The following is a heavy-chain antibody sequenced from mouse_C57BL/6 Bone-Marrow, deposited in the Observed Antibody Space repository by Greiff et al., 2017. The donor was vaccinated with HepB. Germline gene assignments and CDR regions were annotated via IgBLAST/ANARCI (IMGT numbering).Heavy chain of an antibody. D-gene: IGHD1-1*01. V-gene: IGHV1-50*01. CDR3: ARRDGSGSWDFDV. Sequence: VQLQQPGAELVKPGASVKLSCKASGYTFTSYWMQWVKQRPGQGLEWIGEINPSDSYTNYNQKFKGKATLTVDTSSSTAYMQLSSLTSEDSAVYYCARRDGSGSWDFDVWGTGTTVTVSS. CDR2: INPSDSYT. J-gene: IGHJ1*03. CDR1: GYTFTSYW.